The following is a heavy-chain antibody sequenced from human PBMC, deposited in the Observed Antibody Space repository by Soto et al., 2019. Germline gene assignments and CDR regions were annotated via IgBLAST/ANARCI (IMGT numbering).Heavy chain of an antibody. J-gene: IGHJ5*02. D-gene: IGHD3-22*01. CDR1: GGSITSGAYY. Sequence: QVQLQESGPGLVKPSQTLSLTCAVSGGSITSGAYYWTWIRQHPGKGLEWIAYIHYSGRTYYNPSLNRPVTISVDTSNNQFSLKLSSVTAADTAVYYCARYYFDSSGYSNWFDPWGQGTLVTVSS. V-gene: IGHV4-31*11. CDR3: ARYYFDSSGYSNWFDP. CDR2: IHYSGRT.